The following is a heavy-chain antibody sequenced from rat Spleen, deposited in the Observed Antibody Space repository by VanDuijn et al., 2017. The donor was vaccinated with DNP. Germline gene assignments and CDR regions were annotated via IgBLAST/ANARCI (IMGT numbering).Heavy chain of an antibody. D-gene: IGHD4-3*01. CDR2: IGSDGYAP. J-gene: IGHJ2*01. Sequence: EVQLVASGGGFVQPGRSLKLSCVGSGFIFSDYYMAWVRQAPTKGLEWVAYIGSDGYAPYYGDSVKGRFTISRDNAKSTLYLQMNSLRYEDMATYYCIRWNSGHFDYWGQGVMVTVSS. V-gene: IGHV5-22*01. CDR3: IRWNSGHFDY. CDR1: GFIFSDYY.